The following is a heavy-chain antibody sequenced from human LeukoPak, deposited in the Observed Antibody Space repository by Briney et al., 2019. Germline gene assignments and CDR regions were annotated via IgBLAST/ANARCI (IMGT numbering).Heavy chain of an antibody. D-gene: IGHD3-3*01. CDR1: GGSVSSDVYY. Sequence: SQTLSLTCTVSGGSVSSDVYYWTWIRQHPGKGLEWIGYMYYSGSTYYNPSLKSRVTISVDTSKNQFSLKLSSVTAADTAVYYCARRDYDFWSGYLRLEYWGQGTLVTVSS. CDR3: ARRDYDFWSGYLRLEY. CDR2: MYYSGST. J-gene: IGHJ4*02. V-gene: IGHV4-31*03.